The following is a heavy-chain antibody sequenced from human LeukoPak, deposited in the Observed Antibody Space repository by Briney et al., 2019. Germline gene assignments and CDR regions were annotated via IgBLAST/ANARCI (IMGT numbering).Heavy chain of an antibody. V-gene: IGHV1-2*02. J-gene: IGHJ2*01. D-gene: IGHD2-8*02. CDR3: AILRLSTGLWWFFDL. CDR2: INPNSGDT. CDR1: GYTFTSYS. Sequence: ASVKVSCKALGYTFTSYSVHWVRQAPGQGLEWMGWINPNSGDTKYAQKFQGGVTMTGDTSISTAYMELSRLRFDDTAVYYCAILRLSTGLWWFFDLWGRGTLVTVSS.